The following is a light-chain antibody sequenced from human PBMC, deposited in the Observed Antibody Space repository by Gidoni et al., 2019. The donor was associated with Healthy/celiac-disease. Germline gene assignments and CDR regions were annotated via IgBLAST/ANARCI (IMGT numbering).Light chain of an antibody. V-gene: IGKV1-39*01. CDR1: QSISSY. J-gene: IGKJ4*01. CDR3: QQSYSTLALT. Sequence: DIQMTQPPSSLSASVGDRVTITCRASQSISSYLNWYQQKPGKAPKLLIYAASSLQSGVPSRFSGSGSGTDFTLTISRLQPEDFATYYCQQSYSTLALTFGGGTKVEIK. CDR2: AAS.